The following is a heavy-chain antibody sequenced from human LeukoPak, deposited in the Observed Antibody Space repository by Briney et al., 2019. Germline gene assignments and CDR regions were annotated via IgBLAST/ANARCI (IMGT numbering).Heavy chain of an antibody. CDR1: GFTFSSYS. D-gene: IGHD4-17*01. V-gene: IGHV3-21*01. CDR2: ISSSSSYI. CDR3: ARVAPLTVTTDPMDYYYGMDV. Sequence: PGGSLRLSRAASGFTFSSYSMNWVRQAPGKGLEWVSSISSSSSYIYYADSVKGRFTISRDNAKNSLYLQMNSLRAEDTAVYYCARVAPLTVTTDPMDYYYGMDVWGQGTTVTVSS. J-gene: IGHJ6*02.